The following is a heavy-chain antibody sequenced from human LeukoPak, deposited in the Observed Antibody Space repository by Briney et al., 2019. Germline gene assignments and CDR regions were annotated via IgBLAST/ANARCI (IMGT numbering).Heavy chain of an antibody. D-gene: IGHD5-18*01. CDR2: IYYSGST. V-gene: IGHV4-39*07. J-gene: IGHJ4*02. CDR1: GGSISSTSYY. CDR3: ARGRRRGYSYGYWSGHFDY. Sequence: PSETLSLTCTVSGGSISSTSYYWGWIRQPPGKGLEWIGSIYYSGSTYYNPSLKSRVTISVDTSKNQFSLKLSSVTAADTAVYYCARGRRRGYSYGYWSGHFDYWGQGTLVTVSS.